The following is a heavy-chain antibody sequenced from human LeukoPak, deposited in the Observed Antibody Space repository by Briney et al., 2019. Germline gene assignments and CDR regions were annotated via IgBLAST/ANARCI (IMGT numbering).Heavy chain of an antibody. CDR1: GGSISSGDYY. D-gene: IGHD2-15*01. J-gene: IGHJ4*02. CDR3: ASEHAEPASFDY. CDR2: IYYSGST. V-gene: IGHV4-30-4*01. Sequence: SQTLSLTCTVSGGSISSGDYYWSWIRQPPGKGLEWIGYIYYSGSTYYNPSLKSRVTISVDTSKNQFSLKLSSVTAADTAVYYCASEHAEPASFDYWGQGTLVTVSS.